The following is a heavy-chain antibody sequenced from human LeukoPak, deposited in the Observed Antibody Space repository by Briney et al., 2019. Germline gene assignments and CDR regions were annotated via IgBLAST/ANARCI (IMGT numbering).Heavy chain of an antibody. Sequence: SQTLSLTCTVSGGSISSGGYYWSWIRQHPGKGLEWIGHIYYSGSTYYNPSLKSRVTISVDTSKNQFSLKLSSVTAADTAVYYCARESITMVRGVIMDWFDPWGQGTLVTVSS. CDR2: IYYSGST. J-gene: IGHJ5*02. CDR3: ARESITMVRGVIMDWFDP. D-gene: IGHD3-10*01. CDR1: GGSISSGGYY. V-gene: IGHV4-31*03.